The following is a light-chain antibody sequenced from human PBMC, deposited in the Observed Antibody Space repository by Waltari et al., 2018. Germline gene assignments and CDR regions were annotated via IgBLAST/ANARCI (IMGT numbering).Light chain of an antibody. CDR3: QQRNHWIT. CDR1: QNVNMY. J-gene: IGKJ5*01. CDR2: DAT. Sequence: EIVLTQSPATLSLPPGDSATLSCRASQNVNMYLAWYQQNPGQGPRLLIYDATDRAAGVPARFSGSGSGTEFTLTISSLEPEDFAVYHCQQRNHWITFGQGTRLEI. V-gene: IGKV3-11*01.